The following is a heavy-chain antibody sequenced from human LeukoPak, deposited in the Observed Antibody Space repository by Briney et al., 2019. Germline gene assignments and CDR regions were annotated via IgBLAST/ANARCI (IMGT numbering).Heavy chain of an antibody. CDR1: GFTFSSYG. CDR2: IRYDGSNK. D-gene: IGHD3-10*01. V-gene: IGHV3-30*02. J-gene: IGHJ4*02. CDR3: AKGNRELLWFGELFVY. Sequence: GGSLRLSCAASGFTFSSYGMHWVRQAPGKGLEWVAFIRYDGSNKYYADSVKGRFTISRDNSKNTLYLQMNSLRAEDTAVYYCAKGNRELLWFGELFVYWGQGTLVTVSS.